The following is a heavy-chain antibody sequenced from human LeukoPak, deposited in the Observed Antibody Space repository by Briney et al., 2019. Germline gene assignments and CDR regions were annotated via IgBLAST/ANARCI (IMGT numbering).Heavy chain of an antibody. CDR1: GLTFSSYW. Sequence: GGSMTLSCAASGLTFSSYWTHWVRQVPGKGLVWVSRIVTDGTRTIYADSVKGRFAVTRDNAKNTLYLQMISLRGEDTAVYYCTGLGGSRGVDYWGQGTLVTVSS. J-gene: IGHJ4*02. V-gene: IGHV3-74*01. D-gene: IGHD6-19*01. CDR2: IVTDGTRT. CDR3: TGLGGSRGVDY.